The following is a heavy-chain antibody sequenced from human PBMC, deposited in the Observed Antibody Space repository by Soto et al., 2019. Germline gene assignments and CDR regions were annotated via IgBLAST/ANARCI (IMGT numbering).Heavy chain of an antibody. CDR2: ISTYNGNT. J-gene: IGHJ5*01. D-gene: IGHD2-2*01. V-gene: IGHV1-18*01. CDR1: GYTFTSSV. CDR3: ARVQEVEPPANNFFDS. Sequence: QVQLVQSGAEVKMPGASVKVSCKASGYTFTSSVISWLRQAPGQGLEWMGWISTYNGNTNYAQKFQGRLTMTTDTSTTTAYMELRSLRSDDTAVYSCARVQEVEPPANNFFDSWGQGTPVTVSS.